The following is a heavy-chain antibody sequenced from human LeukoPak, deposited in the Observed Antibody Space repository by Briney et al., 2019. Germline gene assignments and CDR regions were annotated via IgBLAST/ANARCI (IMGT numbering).Heavy chain of an antibody. Sequence: GESLKISCKGSGYSFTSYWIGWVRQMPGKGLEWMGIIYPGDSDTRYSPSFQGQVTISADKPISTAYLQWSSLKASDTAMYYCARRDYYDSSGYYFEGAFDIWGQGTMVTVSS. CDR2: IYPGDSDT. D-gene: IGHD3-22*01. CDR1: GYSFTSYW. CDR3: ARRDYYDSSGYYFEGAFDI. J-gene: IGHJ3*02. V-gene: IGHV5-51*01.